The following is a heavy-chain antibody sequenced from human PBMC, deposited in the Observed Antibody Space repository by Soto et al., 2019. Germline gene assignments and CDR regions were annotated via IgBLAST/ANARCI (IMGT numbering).Heavy chain of an antibody. D-gene: IGHD2-2*01. V-gene: IGHV1-18*01. CDR1: GYTFTSYG. J-gene: IGHJ4*02. Sequence: ASVKVSSKASGYTFTSYGISWVRQAPGQGLEWMGWISAYNGNTNYAQKLQGRVTMTTGTSTSTAYMELRSLRSDDTAVYYCARGLSITTEGDYWGQGTLVTVSS. CDR3: ARGLSITTEGDY. CDR2: ISAYNGNT.